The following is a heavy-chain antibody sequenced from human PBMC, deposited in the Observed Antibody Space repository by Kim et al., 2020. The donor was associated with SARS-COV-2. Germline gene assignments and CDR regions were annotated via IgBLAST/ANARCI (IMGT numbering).Heavy chain of an antibody. V-gene: IGHV5-10-1*01. Sequence: GESLKISCKGSGYSFTSYWISWVRQMPGKGLEWMGRIDPSDSYTNYSPSFQGHVTISADKSISTAYLQWSSLKASDTAMYYCARRKRTSSGYYYYHRGDAFDIWGQGTMVTVSS. CDR1: GYSFTSYW. CDR3: ARRKRTSSGYYYYHRGDAFDI. J-gene: IGHJ3*02. D-gene: IGHD3-22*01. CDR2: IDPSDSYT.